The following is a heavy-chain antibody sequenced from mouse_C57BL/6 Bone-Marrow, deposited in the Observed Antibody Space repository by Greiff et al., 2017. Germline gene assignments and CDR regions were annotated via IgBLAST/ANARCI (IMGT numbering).Heavy chain of an antibody. CDR3: ARRHDYGSSYFDY. CDR1: GFTFSSYG. J-gene: IGHJ2*01. CDR2: ISSGGSYT. V-gene: IGHV5-6*02. Sequence: EVKLVESGGDLVKPGGSLKLSCAASGFTFSSYGMSWVRQTPDKRLEWVATISSGGSYTYYPDSVKGRFTISRDNAKNTLYLQMSSLKSEDTAMYYCARRHDYGSSYFDYWGQGTTLTVSS. D-gene: IGHD1-1*01.